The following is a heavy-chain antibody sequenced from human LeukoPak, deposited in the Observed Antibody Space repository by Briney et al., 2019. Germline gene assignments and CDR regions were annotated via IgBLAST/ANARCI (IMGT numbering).Heavy chain of an antibody. CDR2: IDPSDSYT. CDR3: ARHYYVTYDSSGYYYGY. Sequence: GESLKISCKGSGYSFTSYWISWVRQMPGKGLEWMGRIDPSDSYTNYSPSFQGHVTISADKSLSTAYLQWSNLKASDTAMYYCARHYYVTYDSSGYYYGYWGQGTLVTVSS. V-gene: IGHV5-10-1*01. J-gene: IGHJ4*02. CDR1: GYSFTSYW. D-gene: IGHD3-22*01.